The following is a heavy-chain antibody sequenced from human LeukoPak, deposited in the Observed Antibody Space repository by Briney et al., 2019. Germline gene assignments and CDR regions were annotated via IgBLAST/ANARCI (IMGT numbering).Heavy chain of an antibody. CDR3: AREALYCSGGSCYHIDAFDI. D-gene: IGHD2-15*01. J-gene: IGHJ3*02. CDR2: INPNSGGT. CDR1: GYTFTGYY. Sequence: ASVKVSCKASGYTFTGYYMHWVRQAPGQGLEWMGWINPNSGGTNYAQKFQGRVTMTRDTSISTAYMELSRLGSDDTAVYYCAREALYCSGGSCYHIDAFDIWGQGTMVTVSS. V-gene: IGHV1-2*02.